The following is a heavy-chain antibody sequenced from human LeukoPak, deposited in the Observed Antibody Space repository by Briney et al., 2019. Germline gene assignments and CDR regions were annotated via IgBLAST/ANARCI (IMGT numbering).Heavy chain of an antibody. V-gene: IGHV3-33*01. Sequence: GESLRLSCAASGFNFSSHGMHWVRQAPGKGLEWVAVIWCEGSNKYYADSVKGRFTMSRDNSKNTLYLQMNSLRAEDTAVYYCARDRFGGYCSGGSCYYFDYWGQGTLVTVSS. CDR3: ARDRFGGYCSGGSCYYFDY. CDR1: GFNFSSHG. D-gene: IGHD2-15*01. J-gene: IGHJ4*02. CDR2: IWCEGSNK.